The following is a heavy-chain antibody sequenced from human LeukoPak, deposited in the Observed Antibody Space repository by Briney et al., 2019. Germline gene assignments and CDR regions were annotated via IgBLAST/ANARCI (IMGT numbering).Heavy chain of an antibody. V-gene: IGHV4-39*07. CDR3: ARGDCSSTSCYVDC. CDR2: IYYSGST. Sequence: SETLSLTCTVSGGSVSSSSYYWGWIRQPPGKGLEWIGSIYYSGSTYYNPSLKSRVTISVDTSKNQFSLKLSSVTAADTAVYYCARGDCSSTSCYVDCWGQGTLVTVSS. CDR1: GGSVSSSSYY. J-gene: IGHJ4*02. D-gene: IGHD2-2*01.